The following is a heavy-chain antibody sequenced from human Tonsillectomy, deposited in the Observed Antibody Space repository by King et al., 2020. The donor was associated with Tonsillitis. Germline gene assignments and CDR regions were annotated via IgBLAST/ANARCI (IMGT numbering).Heavy chain of an antibody. Sequence: VQLVESGGGVVQPGGSLRLSCVASGFSVDNQYMTWVRQAPGKGLEWVATIYSGGSTDYADPVQGRVTISRQKSKNTLYLRMNSLRVDDTAVYYCARAAGGGKFFAYWGQGALVTVSS. CDR1: GFSVDNQY. V-gene: IGHV3-53*04. D-gene: IGHD6-13*01. CDR3: ARAAGGGKFFAY. CDR2: IYSGGST. J-gene: IGHJ4*02.